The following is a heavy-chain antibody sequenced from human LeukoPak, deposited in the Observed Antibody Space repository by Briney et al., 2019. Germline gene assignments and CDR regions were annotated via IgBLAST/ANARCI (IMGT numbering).Heavy chain of an antibody. CDR1: GGTFSSYA. V-gene: IGHV1-69*04. Sequence: SVKVSCKASGGTFSSYAISWVRQAPGQGLEWMGRIIPILGIANYAQKFQGRVTITADKSTSTAYMELSSLRSEDTAVYYCARDSISDYYMDVWGKGTTVTVSS. D-gene: IGHD1-14*01. J-gene: IGHJ6*03. CDR3: ARDSISDYYMDV. CDR2: IIPILGIA.